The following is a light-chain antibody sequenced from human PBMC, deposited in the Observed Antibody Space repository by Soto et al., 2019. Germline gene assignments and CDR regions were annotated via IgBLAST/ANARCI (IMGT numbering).Light chain of an antibody. CDR3: QQLNSYPPWT. J-gene: IGKJ5*01. CDR1: QGISSY. V-gene: IGKV1-9*01. Sequence: IQLTQSPSSLSASVGDIVTINFRASQGISSYLAWYQQKPGKAPKLLIYAASTLQSGVPSRFSGSGSGTDFTLTISGLQPEDFATYYCQQLNSYPPWTFGQGTRLEIK. CDR2: AAS.